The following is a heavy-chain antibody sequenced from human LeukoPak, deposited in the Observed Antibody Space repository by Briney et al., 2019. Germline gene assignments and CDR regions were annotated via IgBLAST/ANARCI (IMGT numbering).Heavy chain of an antibody. V-gene: IGHV4-4*07. J-gene: IGHJ4*02. D-gene: IGHD4-23*01. CDR3: ARVYQSSGISSGYFDY. CDR2: IYSSGST. CDR1: GGSISSYY. Sequence: SETLSLTCTVSGGSISSYYWSSIRQPAGKGLEWIGRIYSSGSTSYNPSLKSRVTMSVDTSKNQVSLKLSSATAADTAMYHCARVYQSSGISSGYFDYWGQGTLVAVSS.